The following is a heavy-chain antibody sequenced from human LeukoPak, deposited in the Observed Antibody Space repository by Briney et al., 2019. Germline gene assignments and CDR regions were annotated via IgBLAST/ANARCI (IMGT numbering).Heavy chain of an antibody. CDR3: TTAHLAVAGIMGVDY. CDR1: GFTFSSYW. CDR2: IKSKTDGGTT. D-gene: IGHD6-19*01. V-gene: IGHV3-15*07. Sequence: PGGSLRLSCAASGFTFSSYWMHWVRQAPGKGLEWVGRIKSKTDGGTTDYAAPVKGRFTISRDDSKNTLYLQMNSLKTEDTAVYYCTTAHLAVAGIMGVDYWGQGTLVTVSS. J-gene: IGHJ4*02.